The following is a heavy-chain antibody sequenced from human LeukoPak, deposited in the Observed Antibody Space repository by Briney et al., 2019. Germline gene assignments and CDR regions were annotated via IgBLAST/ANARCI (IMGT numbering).Heavy chain of an antibody. V-gene: IGHV3-48*04. CDR1: GFDFSRIT. D-gene: IGHD1-26*01. CDR2: ISSRTGTI. J-gene: IGHJ4*02. Sequence: GGSLRLSCAASGFDFSRITMNWVRQAPGKGLEWISYISSRTGTIYYADSVKGRFTVSRDDAKNSLYLQMNSLRAEDTAVYYCARARVLGGGGNFDCWGQGTLVTVSS. CDR3: ARARVLGGGGNFDC.